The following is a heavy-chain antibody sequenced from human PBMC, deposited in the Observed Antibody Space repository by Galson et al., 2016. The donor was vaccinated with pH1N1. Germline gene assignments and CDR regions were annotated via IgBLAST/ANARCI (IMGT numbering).Heavy chain of an antibody. CDR2: IGGRSNGL. CDR1: GFNFRTYN. CDR3: ARFNDGA. J-gene: IGHJ4*02. D-gene: IGHD5-24*01. Sequence: SLRLSCAASGFNFRTYNMNWVRQAPGKGLKWVASIGGRSNGLHYEDSVKGRFTVSRDNARNSFYLQMNSLSAEDTAVYYCARFNDGAWGQGTLVSVSS. V-gene: IGHV3-21*01.